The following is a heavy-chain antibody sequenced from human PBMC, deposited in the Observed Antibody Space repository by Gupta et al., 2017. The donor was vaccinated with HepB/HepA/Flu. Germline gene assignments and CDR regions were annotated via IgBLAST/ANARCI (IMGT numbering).Heavy chain of an antibody. CDR3: EREDSSSFNHWFDP. J-gene: IGHJ5*02. V-gene: IGHV4-31*03. CDR1: GGSISSGGYY. Sequence: QVQLQESGPGLVKPSQTLSLTCTVSGGSISSGGYYWSWIRQHPGKGLEWIGYIYYRGSTYYNPSLKSRVTIAVDTSKNQFSLKLSSVTAADTAVYYCEREDSSSFNHWFDPWGQGTLVTVSA. D-gene: IGHD6-13*01. CDR2: IYYRGST.